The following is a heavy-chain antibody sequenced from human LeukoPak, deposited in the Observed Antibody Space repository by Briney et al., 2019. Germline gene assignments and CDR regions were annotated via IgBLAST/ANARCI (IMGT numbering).Heavy chain of an antibody. D-gene: IGHD2/OR15-2a*01. CDR1: GFTFSSYA. CDR3: ARIVLTPPYGMDV. CDR2: ISYDGRNK. J-gene: IGHJ6*02. Sequence: GRSLRLSCAASGFTFSSYAMHWVRQAPGKGLEWVAVISYDGRNKYYADSVKGRFTISRDNSKNTLYLQMNSLRAEDTAVYFCARIVLTPPYGMDVWGQGTTVTVSS. V-gene: IGHV3-30*07.